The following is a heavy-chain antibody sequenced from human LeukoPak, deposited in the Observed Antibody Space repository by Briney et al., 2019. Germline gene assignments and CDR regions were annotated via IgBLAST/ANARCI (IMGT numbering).Heavy chain of an antibody. J-gene: IGHJ4*02. D-gene: IGHD3-22*01. V-gene: IGHV3-48*03. CDR1: GFTFSSYE. Sequence: PGGSLRLSCAASGFTFSSYEMNWVRQAPGNRLEWVSYISRSANTIYYADSVKGRFTISRDNAKNSLYLQMNSLRAEDTAVYYCATRGYYYDSGGYSYFDYWGQGTLVTVSS. CDR2: ISRSANTI. CDR3: ATRGYYYDSGGYSYFDY.